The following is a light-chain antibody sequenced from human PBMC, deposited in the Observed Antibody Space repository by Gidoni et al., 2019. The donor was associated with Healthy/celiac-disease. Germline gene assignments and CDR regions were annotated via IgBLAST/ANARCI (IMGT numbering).Light chain of an antibody. Sequence: EIQMTQSPSSLSASVGDRVTITYQASQHIRNYLNWYQQKPGQAPNLVIFDVSNLETGVPSRFSGSGYGTDFTFTISSLQPEDIATYYCQQFHDLPYTFGQGTKLEIK. CDR3: QQFHDLPYT. V-gene: IGKV1-33*01. CDR2: DVS. CDR1: QHIRNY. J-gene: IGKJ2*01.